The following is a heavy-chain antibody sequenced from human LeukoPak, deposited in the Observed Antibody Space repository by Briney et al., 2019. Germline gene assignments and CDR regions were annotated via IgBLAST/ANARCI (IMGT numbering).Heavy chain of an antibody. Sequence: PGGALRLSCAASGFTFSSYGMNWVRQAPGKGLEWVSYISSSGSTIYYADSVKGRFTISRDNAKNSLYLQMNSLRAEDTAVYYCARNFHRRLYDSSGYYPYWGQGTLVTVSS. CDR2: ISSSGSTI. CDR1: GFTFSSYG. D-gene: IGHD3-22*01. J-gene: IGHJ4*02. CDR3: ARNFHRRLYDSSGYYPY. V-gene: IGHV3-48*03.